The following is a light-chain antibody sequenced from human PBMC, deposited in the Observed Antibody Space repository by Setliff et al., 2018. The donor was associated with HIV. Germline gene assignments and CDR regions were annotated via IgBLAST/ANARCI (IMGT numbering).Light chain of an antibody. CDR2: DVT. V-gene: IGLV2-23*02. Sequence: QSALTQPASVSGSPGQSITISCTGSATDIGNYESVSWYQQHPGEVPKRLIYDVTKRPSGISSRFSGSKSGNTASLTISGLQTEDEAAYYCCSYVNGDTRIFGGGTKVTVL. CDR3: CSYVNGDTRI. J-gene: IGLJ2*01. CDR1: ATDIGNYES.